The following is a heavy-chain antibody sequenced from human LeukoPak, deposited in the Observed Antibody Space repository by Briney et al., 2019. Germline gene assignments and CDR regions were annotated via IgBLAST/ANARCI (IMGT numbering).Heavy chain of an antibody. CDR3: ARGVGGIPLSY. Sequence: ASVKVSCKASGGTFSSYAISWVRQAPGQGLEWMGGIIPIFGTTNYAQKFQGRVTITADESTSTAYMELSSLRSEDTAVYYCARGVGGIPLSYWGQGTLVTVSS. D-gene: IGHD1-14*01. CDR2: IIPIFGTT. V-gene: IGHV1-69*13. CDR1: GGTFSSYA. J-gene: IGHJ4*02.